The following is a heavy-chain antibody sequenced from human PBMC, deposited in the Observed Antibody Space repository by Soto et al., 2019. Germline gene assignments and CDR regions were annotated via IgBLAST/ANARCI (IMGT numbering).Heavy chain of an antibody. CDR1: GFSLSTSGVS. Sequence: QITLKESGPPLVKPTQTLTLTCSFSGFSLSTSGVSVGWIRQPPGKALEWLALIFWDDDKRYNPSLRSRLTILKDTSKNQVVLTLTNIDPVDAARYYCALSTRQVAFDWFDPWGQGTLVTVSS. CDR3: ALSTRQVAFDWFDP. V-gene: IGHV2-5*02. CDR2: IFWDDDK. D-gene: IGHD2-15*01. J-gene: IGHJ5*02.